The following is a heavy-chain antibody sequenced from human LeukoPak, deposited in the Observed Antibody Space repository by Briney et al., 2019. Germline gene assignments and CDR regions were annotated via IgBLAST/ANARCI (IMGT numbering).Heavy chain of an antibody. V-gene: IGHV3-21*01. CDR2: ISSSSTYI. D-gene: IGHD2-15*01. CDR1: GFSFSSYS. Sequence: PGGSPRLSCAASGFSFSSYSMNWVRQAPGKGLEWVSSISSSSTYIYYADSLKGRFTISRDNAKNSLYLQMNSLRAEDTAVYYCARSLLGYCSGGSCYIDYYGMDVWGQGTTVTVSS. J-gene: IGHJ6*02. CDR3: ARSLLGYCSGGSCYIDYYGMDV.